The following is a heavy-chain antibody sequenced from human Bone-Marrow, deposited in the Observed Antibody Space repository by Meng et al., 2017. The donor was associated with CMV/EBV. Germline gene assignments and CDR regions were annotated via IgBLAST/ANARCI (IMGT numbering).Heavy chain of an antibody. Sequence: GGSLRLSCAASGFTFSSYWMSWVRQAPGKGLEWVANIKQDGSEKYYVDSVKGRFTISRDNAKNSLYLQMNSLRAEDTAVYYCARVPTMVRGVITGGGRHYYGMDVWGQGTTATFPS. CDR3: ARVPTMVRGVITGGGRHYYGMDV. J-gene: IGHJ6*02. CDR2: IKQDGSEK. D-gene: IGHD3-10*01. V-gene: IGHV3-7*03. CDR1: GFTFSSYW.